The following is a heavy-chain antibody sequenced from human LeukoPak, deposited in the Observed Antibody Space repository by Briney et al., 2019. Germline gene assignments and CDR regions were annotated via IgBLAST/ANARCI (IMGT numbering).Heavy chain of an antibody. D-gene: IGHD1-1*01. V-gene: IGHV4-61*01. J-gene: IGHJ5*02. CDR1: GDSVNSGSYH. Sequence: SETLSLTCTVSGDSVNSGSYHWSWIRQPPGKGLEWIGYIYHSGSTNYNPSLKSRVTISVDTSNNQFSLKLSSVTAADTAVYYCERAGHNWNDVSWFDPWGQGTLVTVSS. CDR2: IYHSGST. CDR3: ERAGHNWNDVSWFDP.